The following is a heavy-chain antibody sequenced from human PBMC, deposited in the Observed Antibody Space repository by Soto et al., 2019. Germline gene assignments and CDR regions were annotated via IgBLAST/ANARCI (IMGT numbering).Heavy chain of an antibody. CDR2: IGTAGDP. V-gene: IGHV3-13*05. J-gene: IGHJ6*02. CDR3: ARGLGYCSSTSCYTWLGMDV. Sequence: HPGGSLRLSCAASGFTFSSYDMHWFRQATGKGLEWVSAIGTAGDPYYPGSVKGRFTISRENAKNSLYLQMNSLRAGDTAVYYCARGLGYCSSTSCYTWLGMDVWGQGTTVTVSS. D-gene: IGHD2-2*02. CDR1: GFTFSSYD.